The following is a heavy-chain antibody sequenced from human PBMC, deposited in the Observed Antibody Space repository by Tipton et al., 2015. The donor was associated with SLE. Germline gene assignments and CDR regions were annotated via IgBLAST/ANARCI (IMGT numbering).Heavy chain of an antibody. V-gene: IGHV3-9*01. Sequence: SLRLSCAASGFTFDDYAMHWVRQAPGKGLEWVSGISWNSGSIGYADSVKGRFTISRDNAKNSLYLQMNSLRAEDTALYYCAKDIDPELPPPSDYWGQGTLATVSS. CDR1: GFTFDDYA. D-gene: IGHD1-26*01. CDR3: AKDIDPELPPPSDY. J-gene: IGHJ4*02. CDR2: ISWNSGSI.